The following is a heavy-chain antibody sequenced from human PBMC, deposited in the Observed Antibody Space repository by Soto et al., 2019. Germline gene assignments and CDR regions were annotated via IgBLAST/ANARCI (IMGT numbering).Heavy chain of an antibody. Sequence: SETLSLPCTVSNGSLSSNYWSWIWQSPGKGLEWIGNIYYGGSTNYNPSLKSRVTMSVDTSKNQFTLKLSSVTAADTGVYFCARSFMVPVDFFDYWGQGTPVTVSS. CDR3: ARSFMVPVDFFDY. J-gene: IGHJ4*02. CDR1: NGSLSSNY. V-gene: IGHV4-59*01. CDR2: IYYGGST. D-gene: IGHD3-10*01.